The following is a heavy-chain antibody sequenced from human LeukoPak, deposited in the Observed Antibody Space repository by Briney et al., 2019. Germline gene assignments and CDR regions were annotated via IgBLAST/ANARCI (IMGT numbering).Heavy chain of an antibody. CDR2: ISSSSGYI. V-gene: IGHV3-21*01. CDR3: ARDHFSYDSSGYFTT. J-gene: IGHJ5*02. D-gene: IGHD3-22*01. Sequence: GGSLRLSCAASGFTFSSYSMNWVRQAPGKGLEWFSSISSSSGYIYYADSVKGRFTISRDNAKNSLYLQMNSLRAEDTAVYYCARDHFSYDSSGYFTTWGQGTLVTVSS. CDR1: GFTFSSYS.